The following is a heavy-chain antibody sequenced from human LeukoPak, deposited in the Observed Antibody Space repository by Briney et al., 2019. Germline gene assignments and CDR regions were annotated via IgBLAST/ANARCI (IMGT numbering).Heavy chain of an antibody. D-gene: IGHD2-2*01. CDR1: GYTFTSYG. CDR3: ARDPPDSYCSSTSCHWATGNNWFDP. V-gene: IGHV1-18*01. J-gene: IGHJ5*02. CDR2: ISAYNGNT. Sequence: ASVKVSCKASGYTFTSYGISWVRQAPGQGLEWMGWISAYNGNTNYAQKLQGRVTMTTDTSTSTAYMELRSLRSDDTAVYYCARDPPDSYCSSTSCHWATGNNWFDPWGQGTLVTVSS.